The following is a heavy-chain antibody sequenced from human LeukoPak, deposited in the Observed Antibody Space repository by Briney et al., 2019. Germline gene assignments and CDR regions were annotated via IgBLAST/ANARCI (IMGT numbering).Heavy chain of an antibody. CDR3: AKIYYAGLHI. J-gene: IGHJ3*02. V-gene: IGHV3-48*03. CDR2: IGSGGTAK. D-gene: IGHD4-23*01. CDR1: GFTFSSYE. Sequence: GGSLRLSCAASGFTFSSYEIHWVRQPPGQGLEWVSNIGSGGTAKYYADSVKGRFTISRDNAKNSLYLQMNSLRAEDTAVYYCAKIYYAGLHIWGQGAMVTVSS.